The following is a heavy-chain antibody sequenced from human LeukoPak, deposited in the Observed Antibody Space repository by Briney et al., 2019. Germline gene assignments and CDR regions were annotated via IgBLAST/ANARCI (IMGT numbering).Heavy chain of an antibody. V-gene: IGHV3-23*01. D-gene: IGHD3-10*01. J-gene: IGHJ4*02. CDR3: ARVDNMVRGIIAY. CDR1: GFTFSSHG. Sequence: GGSLRLSCVASGFTFSSHGMNWVRQAPGKGLEWVSGIIPSGHTTYYADSVRGRFTISRDNSRNTVYLQMNSLRAEDTAVYYCARVDNMVRGIIAYWGQGTLVTVSS. CDR2: IIPSGHTT.